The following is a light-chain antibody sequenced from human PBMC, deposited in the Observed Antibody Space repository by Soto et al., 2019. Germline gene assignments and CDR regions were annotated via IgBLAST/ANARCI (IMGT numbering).Light chain of an antibody. CDR3: QQYGSSPRT. V-gene: IGKV3-20*01. Sequence: EIVLTQSPGTLSLSPGERATLSCRASQSVSRNYLAWYQQKPGQAPWLLIYGASSRATGIPDRFSGSGSGTDFTLTISRLEPEDFAVYYCQQYGSSPRTFGQGTKLEIK. CDR1: QSVSRNY. J-gene: IGKJ2*01. CDR2: GAS.